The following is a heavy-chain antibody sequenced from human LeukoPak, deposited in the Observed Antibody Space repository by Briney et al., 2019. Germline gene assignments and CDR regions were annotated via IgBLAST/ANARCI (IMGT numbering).Heavy chain of an antibody. V-gene: IGHV3-23*01. Sequence: TGGSLRLSCAASGLGFTTTWMSWVRQAPGKGLEWVSAISGSGGSTYYADSVKGRFTISRDNSKNTLYLQMNSLRAEDTAVYYCAKDSSLYYYDSSGSYDYWGQGTLVTVSS. CDR3: AKDSSLYYYDSSGSYDY. CDR2: ISGSGGST. J-gene: IGHJ4*02. D-gene: IGHD3-22*01. CDR1: GLGFTTTW.